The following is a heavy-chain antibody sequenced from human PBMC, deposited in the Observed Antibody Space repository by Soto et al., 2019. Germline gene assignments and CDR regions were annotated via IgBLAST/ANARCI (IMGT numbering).Heavy chain of an antibody. CDR2: IFYSGST. D-gene: IGHD5-18*01. CDR1: GGSISNYY. CDR3: AKDSGYNYGYFRWFDP. V-gene: IGHV4-59*01. Sequence: SETLSLTCTVSGGSISNYYWSWIRQPPGRGLEWIGHIFYSGSTNYNPALKSRVTISVDTSKSQFSLKLSSVTAADTAVSYCAKDSGYNYGYFRWFDPWGQGTLGTVS. J-gene: IGHJ5*02.